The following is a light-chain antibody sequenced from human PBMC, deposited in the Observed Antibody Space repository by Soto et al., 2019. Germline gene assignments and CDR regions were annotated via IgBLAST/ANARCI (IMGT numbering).Light chain of an antibody. CDR1: QRVSNNY. CDR3: QQYGSSGT. Sequence: IVLTQSPGTLSLSPWERATLSCGASQRVSNNYLAWYQQKPGQAPRLLIYGASNRATGIPDRFSGSGSGTDFNLTISRLEPEDFAVYYCQQYGSSGTFGQGTKVDIK. CDR2: GAS. J-gene: IGKJ1*01. V-gene: IGKV3-20*01.